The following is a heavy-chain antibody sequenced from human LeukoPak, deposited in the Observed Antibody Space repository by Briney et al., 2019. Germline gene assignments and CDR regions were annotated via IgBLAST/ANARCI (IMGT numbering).Heavy chain of an antibody. CDR3: ARGYSSSSSSLYYYYMDV. V-gene: IGHV4-61*02. J-gene: IGHJ6*03. CDR2: IFISGGT. CDR1: GDSITSGSYY. D-gene: IGHD6-6*01. Sequence: PSETLSLTCTVSGDSITSGSYYWSWIRQPAGKGLEWIGRIFISGGTNYNPSLRSRVTMSLDTSKNEFSLQLGSVTAADTAVYYCARGYSSSSSSLYYYYMDVWGRGATVTVSS.